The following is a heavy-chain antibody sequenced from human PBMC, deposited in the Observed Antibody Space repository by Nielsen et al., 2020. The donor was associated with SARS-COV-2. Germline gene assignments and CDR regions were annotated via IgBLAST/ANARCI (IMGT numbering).Heavy chain of an antibody. CDR2: INWNGGST. D-gene: IGHD4-17*01. J-gene: IGHJ4*02. Sequence: GESLKISCAASGFTFDDYGMSWVRQAPGKGLEWVSGINWNGGSTGYADSVKGRFTIPRDNAKNSLYLQMNSLRAEDTAVYYCAASTALEYWGQGTLVTVSS. CDR1: GFTFDDYG. CDR3: AASTALEY. V-gene: IGHV3-20*04.